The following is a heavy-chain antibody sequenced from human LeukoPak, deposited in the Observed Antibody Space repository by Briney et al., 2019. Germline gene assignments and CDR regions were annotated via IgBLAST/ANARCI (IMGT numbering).Heavy chain of an antibody. CDR1: GFTFSRYW. V-gene: IGHV3-7*01. Sequence: GGSLRLSCAASGFTFSRYWMTWVRQAPGKGLEWVANIKQDGSEKFYADSLKGRLIISRDNAKSSLYLQVNSLTVEDTAVYYCAREWDSGWGGTYFDNWGQGTTVTVSS. D-gene: IGHD1-26*01. J-gene: IGHJ4*03. CDR3: AREWDSGWGGTYFDN. CDR2: IKQDGSEK.